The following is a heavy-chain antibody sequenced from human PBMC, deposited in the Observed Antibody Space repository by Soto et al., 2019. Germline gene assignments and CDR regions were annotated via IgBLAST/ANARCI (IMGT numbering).Heavy chain of an antibody. CDR2: ISNSGGSA. J-gene: IGHJ4*02. D-gene: IGHD3-10*01. CDR3: ANGRATYGLLTHDY. Sequence: VGSLRLSCAASGFSFINYAMTWVRQAPRKGLEWVSAISNSGGSAYYADSVKGRFTISRDNSKNTLFLQMNSLTAEDTAVYYCANGRATYGLLTHDYWGQGTPGHRLL. V-gene: IGHV3-23*01. CDR1: GFSFINYA.